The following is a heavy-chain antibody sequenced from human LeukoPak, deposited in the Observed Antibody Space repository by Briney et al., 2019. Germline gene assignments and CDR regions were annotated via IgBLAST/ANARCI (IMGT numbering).Heavy chain of an antibody. D-gene: IGHD3-22*01. CDR2: IYYSGST. Sequence: SETLSLTCTASGGSISSYYWSWIRQPPGKGLEWIGYIYYSGSTNYNPSLKSRVTISVDTSKNQFSLKLSSVTAADTAVYYCARDDSSGFSFDPWGQGTLVTVSS. CDR1: GGSISSYY. V-gene: IGHV4-59*12. J-gene: IGHJ5*02. CDR3: ARDDSSGFSFDP.